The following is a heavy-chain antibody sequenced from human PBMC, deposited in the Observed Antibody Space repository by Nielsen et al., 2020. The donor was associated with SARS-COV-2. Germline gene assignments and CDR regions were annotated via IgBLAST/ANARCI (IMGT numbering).Heavy chain of an antibody. Sequence: WVRQAPGQGLEWMGGIIPIFGTANYAQKFQGRVTITADESTSTAYMELSSLRSEDTAVYYCARDFSIAVAGPSSYYFDYWGQGTLVTVSS. D-gene: IGHD6-19*01. V-gene: IGHV1-69*01. J-gene: IGHJ4*02. CDR2: IIPIFGTA. CDR3: ARDFSIAVAGPSSYYFDY.